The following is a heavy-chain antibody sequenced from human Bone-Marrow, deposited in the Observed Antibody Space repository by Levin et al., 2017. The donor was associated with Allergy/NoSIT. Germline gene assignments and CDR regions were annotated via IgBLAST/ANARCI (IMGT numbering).Heavy chain of an antibody. CDR3: ARDLHVAATDY. J-gene: IGHJ4*02. CDR1: GFTFSSYW. CDR2: IKGDGTGT. V-gene: IGHV3-74*01. Sequence: GGSLRLSCSTSGFTFSSYWMHWVRQAPGKGLLWVSRIKGDGTGTSYADSVKGRFTISRDNARNTLYLQMDSLRAEDTAIYYCARDLHVAATDYWGQGTLVTVSS. D-gene: IGHD6-19*01.